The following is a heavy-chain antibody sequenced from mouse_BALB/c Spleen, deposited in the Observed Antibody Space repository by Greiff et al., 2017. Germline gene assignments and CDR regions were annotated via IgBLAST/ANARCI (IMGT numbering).Heavy chain of an antibody. V-gene: IGHV5-17*02. Sequence: EVKLVESGGGLVQPGGSRKLSCAASGFTFSSFCMHWVRQAPEKGLEWVAYISSGSSTIYYADTVKGRFTISRDNPKNTLFLQMTSLRSEDTAMYYCARTGFITTATPSAMDYWGQGTSVTVSS. CDR1: GFTFSSFC. CDR3: ARTGFITTATPSAMDY. D-gene: IGHD1-2*01. J-gene: IGHJ4*01. CDR2: ISSGSSTI.